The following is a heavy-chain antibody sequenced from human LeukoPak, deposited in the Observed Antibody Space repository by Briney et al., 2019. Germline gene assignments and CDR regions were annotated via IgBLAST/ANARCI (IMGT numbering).Heavy chain of an antibody. D-gene: IGHD3-22*01. J-gene: IGHJ4*02. CDR1: GVSISSYY. CDR2: IYYGGST. CDR3: ARARLDSSGRFDY. Sequence: PSETLSLTCTVSGVSISSYYWSWIREPPGKGLEWIGYIYYGGSTDYNPSLKSRVTISKDTSKTQFSLRLSSVTAADTAVYYCARARLDSSGRFDYRGQGTLVTVSS. V-gene: IGHV4-59*01.